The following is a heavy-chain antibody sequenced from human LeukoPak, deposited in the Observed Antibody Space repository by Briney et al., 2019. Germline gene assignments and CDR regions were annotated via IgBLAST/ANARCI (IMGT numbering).Heavy chain of an antibody. CDR2: IYPGDSDT. D-gene: IGHD1-1*01. CDR3: ARGRRSKLYCFDY. Sequence: GESLKISCKGSGYSFTSYWIGWVRQMPGKGLEWMGIIYPGDSDTRYSPSVQGQVTISADKSISTAYLQWSSLKASDTAMYYCARGRRSKLYCFDYWGQGTLVTVSS. V-gene: IGHV5-51*01. CDR1: GYSFTSYW. J-gene: IGHJ4*02.